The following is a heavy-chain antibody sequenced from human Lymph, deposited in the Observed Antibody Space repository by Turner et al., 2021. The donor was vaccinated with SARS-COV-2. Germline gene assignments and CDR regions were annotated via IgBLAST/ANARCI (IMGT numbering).Heavy chain of an antibody. V-gene: IGHV1-69*10. CDR2: SIPILGIA. CDR3: ARRHSGNYDAFDI. CDR1: GGTFSTYV. D-gene: IGHD1-26*01. J-gene: IGHJ3*02. Sequence: QLQLVQPGAEVRKPGSSVKVSCKASGGTFSTYVISWVRPAPGQGLEWMGGSIPILGIANYAQKFQGRVTMTADKSTSTAYMELSSLRSEDTAVYHCARRHSGNYDAFDIWGQGTMVTVSS.